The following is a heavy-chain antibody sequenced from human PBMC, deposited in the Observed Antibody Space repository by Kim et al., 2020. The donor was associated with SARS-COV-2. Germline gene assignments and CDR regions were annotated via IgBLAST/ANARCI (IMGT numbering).Heavy chain of an antibody. CDR3: ARVRSVDYYGSGSQYWYFDL. CDR2: IYSGGST. D-gene: IGHD3-10*01. V-gene: IGHV3-53*01. CDR1: GFTVSSNY. Sequence: GGSLRLSCAASGFTVSSNYMSWVRQAPGKGLEWVSVIYSGGSTYYADSVKGRFTISRDNSKNTLYLQMNSLRAEDTAVYYCARVRSVDYYGSGSQYWYFDLWGRGTLVTVSS. J-gene: IGHJ2*01.